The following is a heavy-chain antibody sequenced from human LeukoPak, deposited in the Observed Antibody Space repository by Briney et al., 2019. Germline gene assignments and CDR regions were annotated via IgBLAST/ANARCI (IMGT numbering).Heavy chain of an antibody. D-gene: IGHD6-19*01. Sequence: SETLSLTCTVSGYSTSSGYYWGWIRQPPGKGLEWIGSIYHSGSTYYNPSLKSRVTISVDTSKNQFSLKLSSVTAADTAVYYCARGAPEGQWLRYYYYMDVWGKGTTVTVSS. CDR1: GYSTSSGYY. J-gene: IGHJ6*03. V-gene: IGHV4-38-2*02. CDR2: IYHSGST. CDR3: ARGAPEGQWLRYYYYMDV.